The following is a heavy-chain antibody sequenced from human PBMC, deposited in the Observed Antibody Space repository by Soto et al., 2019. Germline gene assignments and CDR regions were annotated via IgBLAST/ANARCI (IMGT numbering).Heavy chain of an antibody. J-gene: IGHJ4*02. CDR3: ARAPVGLDTISYFDY. V-gene: IGHV4-30-2*05. D-gene: IGHD3-3*01. Sequence: SSETLSLTCAVSGGSISSGGYSWSWIRQPPGKGLEWIGYIYNGGSTYYRPSLESRMHMSLDATRNHYSLRLTSVTAADTAVYFCARAPVGLDTISYFDYWGQGKLVTVSS. CDR2: IYNGGST. CDR1: GGSISSGGYS.